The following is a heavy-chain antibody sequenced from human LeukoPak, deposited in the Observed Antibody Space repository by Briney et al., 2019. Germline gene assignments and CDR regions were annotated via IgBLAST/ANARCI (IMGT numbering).Heavy chain of an antibody. D-gene: IGHD1-26*01. Sequence: TESSVKVSCKASGYSFTYRYLHWVRQAPGQALEWMGWITPFNANTDYAQKFQDRVTITRDRSMTTAYMELSRLRSEDTAMYYCAGDSGSYYGTDAFDIWGQGTMVTVSS. CDR1: GYSFTYRY. V-gene: IGHV1-45*02. CDR2: ITPFNANT. J-gene: IGHJ3*02. CDR3: AGDSGSYYGTDAFDI.